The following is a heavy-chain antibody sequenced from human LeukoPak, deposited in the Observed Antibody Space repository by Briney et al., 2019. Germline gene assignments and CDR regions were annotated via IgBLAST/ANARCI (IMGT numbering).Heavy chain of an antibody. D-gene: IGHD5-24*01. CDR3: ARDSARRDGYNFDY. CDR1: GFNFSTYA. V-gene: IGHV3-30*04. Sequence: GRSLRLSRAASGFNFSTYAMHWVRQAPGKGLEWVALISYDGSRKHFADSVKGRFTISRDNSKNTLYLQMDSLRGEDTAVYYCARDSARRDGYNFDYWGQGTLVTVSS. J-gene: IGHJ4*02. CDR2: ISYDGSRK.